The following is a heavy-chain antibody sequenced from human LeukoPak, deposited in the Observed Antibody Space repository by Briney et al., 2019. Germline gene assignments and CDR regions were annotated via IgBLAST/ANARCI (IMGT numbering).Heavy chain of an antibody. D-gene: IGHD3-10*01. CDR3: AKDQSSYFGLGTLPD. J-gene: IGHJ4*02. Sequence: GGSLILSCAASGFTFSSYAMSWVRQAPGKGLEWVSAISGSGDSTYYADSVKGRFTISRDNSKNTLYLQMNNLRAEDTAVYYCAKDQSSYFGLGTLPDWGQGTLVTVSS. CDR2: ISGSGDST. V-gene: IGHV3-23*01. CDR1: GFTFSSYA.